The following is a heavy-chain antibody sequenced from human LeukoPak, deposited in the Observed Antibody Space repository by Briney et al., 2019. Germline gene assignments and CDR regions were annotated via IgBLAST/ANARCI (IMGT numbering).Heavy chain of an antibody. Sequence: GESLKISCKASGYTFTSHWIAWVRQMPGKGLEWVGIIYPGDSDPTYSYPVESPSRYSPSFQGQVTVSADKSIATAYLQWSSLRASDTAMYYCARQHYYGSSVGAFDIWGQGTMVTVSS. V-gene: IGHV5-51*01. CDR1: GYTFTSHW. CDR2: IYPGDSDPTYSYPVESPS. J-gene: IGHJ3*02. CDR3: ARQHYYGSSVGAFDI. D-gene: IGHD3-22*01.